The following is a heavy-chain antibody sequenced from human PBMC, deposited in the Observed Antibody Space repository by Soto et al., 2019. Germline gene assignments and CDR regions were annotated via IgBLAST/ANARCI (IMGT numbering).Heavy chain of an antibody. V-gene: IGHV3-23*01. CDR3: AKERYYDILTGPENYYYHYGMDV. D-gene: IGHD3-9*01. CDR2: ITGSGTDT. Sequence: EVQLLESGGGFVQPGGSLRLSCAASGFAFSSYAMSWVRQAPGKGLEWVSDITGSGTDTFYADSVTGRFTISRDNSKNTLYLHMSSLRAEDTAVYYCAKERYYDILTGPENYYYHYGMDVWGQGTTVTVSS. J-gene: IGHJ6*02. CDR1: GFAFSSYA.